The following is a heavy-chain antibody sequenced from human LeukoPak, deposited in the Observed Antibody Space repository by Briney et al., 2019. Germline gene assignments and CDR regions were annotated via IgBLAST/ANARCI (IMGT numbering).Heavy chain of an antibody. V-gene: IGHV4-59*01. Sequence: SETLSLTCAVSGGSIAGYYWSWIRQPPGKGLEWIGYIFYTGGTNYNPSLDSRVTMSVDTSKNQFSLKVRSVTAADTAVYYCARGERLGCDYWGQGILVTVSS. CDR3: ARGERLGCDY. CDR2: IFYTGGT. D-gene: IGHD1-26*01. CDR1: GGSIAGYY. J-gene: IGHJ4*02.